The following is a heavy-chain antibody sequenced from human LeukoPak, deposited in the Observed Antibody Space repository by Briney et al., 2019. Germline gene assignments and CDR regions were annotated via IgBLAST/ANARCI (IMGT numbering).Heavy chain of an antibody. CDR2: ITPNNGNT. CDR1: VYTFSPFY. D-gene: IGHD3-10*01. J-gene: IGHJ4*02. Sequence: ASVKISCKAFVYTFSPFYLHWVRQAPGHGLEWMGMITPNNGNTTYAPKFQDRVIMTRDRSTSTVYMELHSLRSEDTAVYYCARSRNYYRVYFDNWGQGTLVPVSS. V-gene: IGHV1-46*01. CDR3: ARSRNYYRVYFDN.